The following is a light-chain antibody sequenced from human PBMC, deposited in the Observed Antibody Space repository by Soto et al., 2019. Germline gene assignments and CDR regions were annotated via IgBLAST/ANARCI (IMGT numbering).Light chain of an antibody. CDR1: QSVSSSF. Sequence: EIVLTQSPGTLSLSPGEGATLSCRASQSVSSSFLAWYQQKPGQAPRLLIYGASSSANGIPDRFRGSASGTDFTLNISRLEPEDFALYYYQQYGSTPSTFGQGTKVEIK. J-gene: IGKJ1*01. CDR3: QQYGSTPST. CDR2: GAS. V-gene: IGKV3-20*01.